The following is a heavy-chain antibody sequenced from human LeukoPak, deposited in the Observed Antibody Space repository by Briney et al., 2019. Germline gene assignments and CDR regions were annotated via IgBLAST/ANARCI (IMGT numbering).Heavy chain of an antibody. J-gene: IGHJ4*02. CDR3: ARMGYSSSSFDY. CDR2: IKQDASVK. CDR1: GFTFSNYW. Sequence: GGSLRLSCAASGFTFSNYWMSWVRQAPGRGLEWVANIKQDASVKYYVDSVKGRFTISRENAKNSVYLQMNSLRAEDTALYYCARMGYSSSSFDYWGQGTLVTVSS. V-gene: IGHV3-7*01. D-gene: IGHD6-6*01.